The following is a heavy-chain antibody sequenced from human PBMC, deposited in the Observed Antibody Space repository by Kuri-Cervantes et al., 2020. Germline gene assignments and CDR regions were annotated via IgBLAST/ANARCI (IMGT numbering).Heavy chain of an antibody. J-gene: IGHJ6*02. CDR1: GFTFDDYA. CDR2: ISWNSGSI. CDR3: AKSGYLRYYYYGMDV. D-gene: IGHD5-12*01. V-gene: IGHV3-9*01. Sequence: SLKISCAASGFTFDDYAMHWVRQAPGKGLEWVLGISWNSGSIGYADSVKGRFTISRDNAKNSLYLQMNSLRAEDTALYYWAKSGYLRYYYYGMDVWGQGTTVTVSS.